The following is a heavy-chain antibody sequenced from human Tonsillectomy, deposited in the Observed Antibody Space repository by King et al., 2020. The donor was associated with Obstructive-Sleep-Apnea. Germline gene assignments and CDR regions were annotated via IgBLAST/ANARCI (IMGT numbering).Heavy chain of an antibody. V-gene: IGHV4-4*02. CDR3: AREGFLQGFDY. Sequence: QLQESGPGLVKPSGTLSLTCAVSGGSISSDLWWSWVRQAPGKGLEWIGEIYQSGRTNYNPSLKSRVTRSIDKSKNQFSLKLNPVTVADTAVYYCAREGFLQGFDYWGQGTLVTVSS. CDR2: IYQSGRT. CDR1: GGSISSDLW. J-gene: IGHJ4*02.